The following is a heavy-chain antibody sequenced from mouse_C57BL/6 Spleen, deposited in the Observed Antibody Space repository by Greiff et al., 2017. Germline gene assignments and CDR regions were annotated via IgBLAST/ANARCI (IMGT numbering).Heavy chain of an antibody. Sequence: QVQLQQPGAELVKPGASVKLSCKASGYTFTSYWMQWVKQRPGPGLEWIGEIDPSDSYTNNNQKFKGKATLTVDTSSSTAYMQLSSLTSEDSAVYYCAREGKPDYWGQGTTLTVSS. V-gene: IGHV1-50*01. CDR2: IDPSDSYT. J-gene: IGHJ2*01. CDR1: GYTFTSYW. CDR3: AREGKPDY.